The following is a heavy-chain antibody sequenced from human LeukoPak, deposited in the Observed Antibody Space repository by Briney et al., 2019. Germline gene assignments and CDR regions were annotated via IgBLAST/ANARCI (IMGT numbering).Heavy chain of an antibody. J-gene: IGHJ3*02. V-gene: IGHV2-70*04. CDR2: IDWDDDK. CDR1: GFSLSTSGMR. D-gene: IGHD3-9*01. CDR3: ARTYYDILTGYYGGGAFDI. Sequence: ESGPALVEPTQTLTLTCTFSGFSLSTSGMRVSWIRQPPGKALEWLARIDWDDDKFYSTSLKTRLTISKDTSKNQVVLTMTNMDPVDTATYYCARTYYDILTGYYGGGAFDIWGQGTMVTVSS.